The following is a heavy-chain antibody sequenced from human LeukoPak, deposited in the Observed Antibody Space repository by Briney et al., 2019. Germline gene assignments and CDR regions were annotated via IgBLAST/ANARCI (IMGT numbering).Heavy chain of an antibody. CDR1: GLTLSIYG. CDR2: ISSSSSTI. Sequence: GGSLRLSCVGSGLTLSIYGMSWVRQAPGKGLEWVSYISSSSSTIYYADSVKGRFTISRDNAKNSLYLQMNSLRAEDTAVYYCASLDYGGNSGNYWGQGTLVTVSS. J-gene: IGHJ4*02. V-gene: IGHV3-48*04. CDR3: ASLDYGGNSGNY. D-gene: IGHD4-23*01.